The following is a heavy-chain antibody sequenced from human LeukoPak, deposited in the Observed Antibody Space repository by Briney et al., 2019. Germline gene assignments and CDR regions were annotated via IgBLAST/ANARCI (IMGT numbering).Heavy chain of an antibody. D-gene: IGHD1-14*01. Sequence: GASVKVSCKASGYIFTSYYIHWVRQAPGRGLQWLGVINPIGASTIYAQNFQGRVTMTRDTSTSTVYMELSSLRSEDTAVYYCARSQYLLNRDALDIWGQGKMVTVSS. V-gene: IGHV1-46*01. CDR2: INPIGAST. CDR3: ARSQYLLNRDALDI. CDR1: GYIFTSYY. J-gene: IGHJ3*02.